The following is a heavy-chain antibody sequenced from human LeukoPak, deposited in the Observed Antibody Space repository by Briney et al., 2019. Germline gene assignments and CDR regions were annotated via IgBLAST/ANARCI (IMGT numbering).Heavy chain of an antibody. V-gene: IGHV4-30-4*08. Sequence: SETLSLTCTVSGGSISGGAYYWSWIRQPPGKGLEWIAYISYTGSTYYNPSLKSRVTISVDTSKNQFSLKLSSVTAADTAVYYCARESAKQLGNDAFDIWGQGTMVTVSS. CDR1: GGSISGGAYY. J-gene: IGHJ3*02. CDR2: ISYTGST. D-gene: IGHD6-6*01. CDR3: ARESAKQLGNDAFDI.